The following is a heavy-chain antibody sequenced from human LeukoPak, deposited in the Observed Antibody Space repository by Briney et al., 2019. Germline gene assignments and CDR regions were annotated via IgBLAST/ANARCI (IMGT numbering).Heavy chain of an antibody. Sequence: ASVNVSCKASGYTFTSYAMHWVRQAPGQRLEWMGWINAGNGNTKYSQKFQGRVTVTRDTSASTAYMELSSLRSEDTAVYYCARASEEYYYYGMDVWGQGTTVTVSS. V-gene: IGHV1-3*01. CDR1: GYTFTSYA. CDR2: INAGNGNT. CDR3: ARASEEYYYYGMDV. J-gene: IGHJ6*02.